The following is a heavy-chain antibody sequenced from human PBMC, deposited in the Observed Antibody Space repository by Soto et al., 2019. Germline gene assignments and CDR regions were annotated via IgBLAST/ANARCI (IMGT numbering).Heavy chain of an antibody. CDR1: GFTFSNYA. V-gene: IGHV3-30-3*01. CDR2: ISYDGSNK. CDR3: ARAPYSGTYINGFDI. Sequence: GGSLRLSCAASGFTFSNYAMHWVRQAPGKGLEWVAVISYDGSNKYYADSVKGRFTISRDNPKNTLYLQMSSLRAEDTAMYYCARAPYSGTYINGFDIWGQGTMVTVSS. J-gene: IGHJ3*02. D-gene: IGHD1-26*01.